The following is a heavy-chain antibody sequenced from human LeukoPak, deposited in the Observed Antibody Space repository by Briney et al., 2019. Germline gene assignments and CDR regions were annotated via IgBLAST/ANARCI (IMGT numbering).Heavy chain of an antibody. D-gene: IGHD3-9*01. Sequence: ASVKVSCKASGYTFTSYGISWVRQAPGQGLEWMGWINPNSGGTNYAQKFQGRVTMTRDTSISAAYMELSRLRSDDTAVYYCARGYFDWLTNDYWGQGTLVTVSS. V-gene: IGHV1-2*02. CDR3: ARGYFDWLTNDY. CDR2: INPNSGGT. CDR1: GYTFTSYG. J-gene: IGHJ4*02.